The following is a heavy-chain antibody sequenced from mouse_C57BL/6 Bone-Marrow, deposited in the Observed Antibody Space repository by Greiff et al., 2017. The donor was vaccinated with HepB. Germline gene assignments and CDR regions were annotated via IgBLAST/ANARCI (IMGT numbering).Heavy chain of an antibody. J-gene: IGHJ3*01. CDR1: GYTFTSYG. CDR3: ARSAVVEGAY. Sequence: VKLMESGAELARPGASVKLSCKASGYTFTSYGISWVKQRTGQGLEWIGEIYPRSGNTYYNEKFKGKATLTADKSSSTAYMELRSLTSEDSAVYFCARSAVVEGAYWGQGTLVTVSA. CDR2: IYPRSGNT. D-gene: IGHD1-1*01. V-gene: IGHV1-81*01.